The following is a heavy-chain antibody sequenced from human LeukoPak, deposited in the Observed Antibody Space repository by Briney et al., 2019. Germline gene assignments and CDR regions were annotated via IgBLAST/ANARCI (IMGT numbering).Heavy chain of an antibody. V-gene: IGHV3-23*01. CDR1: GFAFSSYA. J-gene: IGHJ4*02. Sequence: PGGSLRLSCAASGFAFSSYAMSWVRQAPGKGLEWVSAISGSGGSTYYADSVKGRFTISRDNSKNTLYLQMNSLRAEDTAVYYCAKDRRRYYGSGCFDYWGQGTLVTVSS. CDR2: ISGSGGST. CDR3: AKDRRRYYGSGCFDY. D-gene: IGHD3-10*01.